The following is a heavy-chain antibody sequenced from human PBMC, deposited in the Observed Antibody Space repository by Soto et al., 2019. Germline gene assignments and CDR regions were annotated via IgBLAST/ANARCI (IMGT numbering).Heavy chain of an antibody. J-gene: IGHJ2*01. CDR2: IIPMLAAP. D-gene: IGHD2-21*01. Sequence: QGQLVQSGAEVKKPGSSVKVSCKASGGSFRTYAINWVRQAPGQGLEWMGGIIPMLAAPTYAQKFQGRLTITADESTTTVYMELSSLPSEDTAGYYCARVGPPSPSVIWFFDLWGRGTLVTVSS. CDR1: GGSFRTYA. V-gene: IGHV1-69*01. CDR3: ARVGPPSPSVIWFFDL.